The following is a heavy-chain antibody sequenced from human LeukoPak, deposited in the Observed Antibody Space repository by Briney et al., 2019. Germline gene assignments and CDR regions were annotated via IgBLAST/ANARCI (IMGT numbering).Heavy chain of an antibody. D-gene: IGHD3-22*01. CDR3: AKRAWYYDSSGYFYYFDY. V-gene: IGHV3-23*01. CDR2: ISGSGGST. Sequence: SCKASGGTFSSYAMSWVRQAPGKGLEWVSAISGSGGSTYYADSVKGRFTISRDNSKNTLYLQMNSLRAEDTAVYYCAKRAWYYDSSGYFYYFDYWGQGTLVTVSS. J-gene: IGHJ4*02. CDR1: GGTFSSYA.